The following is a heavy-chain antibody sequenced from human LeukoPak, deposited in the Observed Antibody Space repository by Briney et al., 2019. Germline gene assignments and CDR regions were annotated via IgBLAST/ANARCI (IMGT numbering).Heavy chain of an antibody. J-gene: IGHJ5*02. CDR2: IYHSGST. CDR1: GYSISSGYY. D-gene: IGHD4-11*01. CDR3: ARHDSYKWFDP. Sequence: SETLSLTCAVSGYSISSGYYWGWIRQPPGKGLEWIGSIYHSGSTYYNPSLKSRVTISADTSKKQFSLEMSSVTAADTAVYYCARHDSYKWFDPWGQGTLVTVSS. V-gene: IGHV4-38-2*01.